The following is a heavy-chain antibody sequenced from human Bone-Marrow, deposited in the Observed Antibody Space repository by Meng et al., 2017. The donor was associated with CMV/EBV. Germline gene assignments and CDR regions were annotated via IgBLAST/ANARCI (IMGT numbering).Heavy chain of an antibody. J-gene: IGHJ5*02. D-gene: IGHD3-3*01. CDR2: SNNSGST. CDR3: ARVPRITIFGVVKTNWFDP. Sequence: FSCYYWSWIRQPPGKGLEWIGKSNNSGSTNYNPSLKSRVTISVDTSKNQFSLKLSSVTAADTAVYYCARVPRITIFGVVKTNWFDPWGQGTLVTVSS. V-gene: IGHV4-34*01. CDR1: FSCYY.